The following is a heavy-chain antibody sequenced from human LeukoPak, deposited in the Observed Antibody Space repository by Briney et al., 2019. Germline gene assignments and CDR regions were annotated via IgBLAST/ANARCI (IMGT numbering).Heavy chain of an antibody. J-gene: IGHJ5*02. CDR2: IYYSGST. CDR1: GGSISSYY. V-gene: IGHV4-59*01. CDR3: ARALAPTMVRGVIILNWFDP. Sequence: SETLSLTRTVSGGSISSYYWSWIRQPPGKGLEWIGYIYYSGSTNYNPSLKSRATISVDTSRNQFSLKLSSVTAADTAVYYCARALAPTMVRGVIILNWFDPWGQGTLVTVSS. D-gene: IGHD3-10*01.